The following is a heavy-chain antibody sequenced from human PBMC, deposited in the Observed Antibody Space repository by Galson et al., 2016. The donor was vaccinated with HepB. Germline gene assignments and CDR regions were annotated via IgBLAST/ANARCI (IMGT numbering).Heavy chain of an antibody. CDR1: RGSISSNTYY. Sequence: SETLSLTCTVSRGSISSNTYYWGWIRQPPGKGLEWIGSIHYTGSTYYKSSLKSRVTISVDTSKNQFSLKLTAVTAADTDVYYCARQTPTMSRVDPWGQGTLVTVSS. V-gene: IGHV4-39*01. D-gene: IGHD2-2*01. CDR2: IHYTGST. J-gene: IGHJ5*02. CDR3: ARQTPTMSRVDP.